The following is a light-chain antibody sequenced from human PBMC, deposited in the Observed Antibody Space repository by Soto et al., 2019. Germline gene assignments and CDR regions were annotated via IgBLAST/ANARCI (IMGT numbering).Light chain of an antibody. CDR1: QSISSY. CDR3: QQSYNTPRT. V-gene: IGKV1-39*01. Sequence: DTQMTQSPSSLSASVGDRVTITCRASQSISSYLNWYQQKPGKAPKLLIYAASNLQSGVPSRFSGGGSGTEFTLTISSLQPEDFATYYCQQSYNTPRTFGPGTKVDIK. J-gene: IGKJ3*01. CDR2: AAS.